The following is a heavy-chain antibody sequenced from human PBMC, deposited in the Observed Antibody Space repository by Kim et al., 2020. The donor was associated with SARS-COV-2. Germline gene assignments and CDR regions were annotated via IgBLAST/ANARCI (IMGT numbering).Heavy chain of an antibody. V-gene: IGHV4-39*01. CDR1: GGSISSSSYY. J-gene: IGHJ2*01. D-gene: IGHD3-9*01. Sequence: SETLSLTCTVSGGSISSSSYYWGWIRQPPGKGLEWIGSIYYSGSTYYNPSLKSRVTISVDTSKNQFSLKLSSVTAADTAVYYCAGQPIYYDILPGYTGRYFDLWGRGTLVTVSS. CDR3: AGQPIYYDILPGYTGRYFDL. CDR2: IYYSGST.